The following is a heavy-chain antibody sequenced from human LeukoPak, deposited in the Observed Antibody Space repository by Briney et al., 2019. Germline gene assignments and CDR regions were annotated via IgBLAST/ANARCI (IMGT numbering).Heavy chain of an antibody. V-gene: IGHV3-53*01. J-gene: IGHJ4*02. Sequence: PGGPLRLSCAASGFHVSSNYMSWVRQAPGKGLEWGSVIFSDGSTYYADSVKGRFTISRDNSKNTLYLQMNTLRAEDTAVYYCAREAYSSGWYKDYWGQGTLVTVSS. CDR1: GFHVSSNY. CDR2: IFSDGST. CDR3: AREAYSSGWYKDY. D-gene: IGHD6-19*01.